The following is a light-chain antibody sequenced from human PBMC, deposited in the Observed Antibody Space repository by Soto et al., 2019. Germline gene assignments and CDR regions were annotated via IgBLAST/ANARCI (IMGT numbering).Light chain of an antibody. J-gene: IGKJ1*01. V-gene: IGKV4-1*01. CDR3: QQYYSTPWT. CDR1: QSVLYSSNNKNY. CDR2: CAS. Sequence: DIVMTQSPDSLAVSLGERATINCKSSQSVLYSSNNKNYLAWYQQKPGQPPKLLIYCASTRESGVPDRVSGSGSGTDFTLTSSSMHAEDVAVYYCQQYYSTPWTFGQGTKVEIK.